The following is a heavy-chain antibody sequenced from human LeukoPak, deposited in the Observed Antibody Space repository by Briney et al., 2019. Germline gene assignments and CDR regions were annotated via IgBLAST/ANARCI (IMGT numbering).Heavy chain of an antibody. Sequence: PGGSLRLSCAASGFTFSSYSMNWVRQAPGKGLGWVSYISNAGITIYYADSVKGRFAISRDDSKNTLYLQMNSLRAEDTAVYYCAKDRHYSHPDYWGQGTLVTVAS. CDR1: GFTFSSYS. CDR3: AKDRHYSHPDY. V-gene: IGHV3-48*01. D-gene: IGHD2-15*01. CDR2: ISNAGITI. J-gene: IGHJ4*02.